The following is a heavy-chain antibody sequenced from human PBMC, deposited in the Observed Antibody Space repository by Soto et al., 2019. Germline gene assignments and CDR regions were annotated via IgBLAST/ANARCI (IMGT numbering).Heavy chain of an antibody. Sequence: GGSLRLSCAASGFTFSSYWMRWVRQAPGKGLEWVANIKQDGSEKYYVDSVKGRFTISRDNAKNSLYLQMNSLRAEDTAVYYCARDHYYGSGSILYGLYAFDIGGQGTMVNV. V-gene: IGHV3-7*01. J-gene: IGHJ3*02. CDR2: IKQDGSEK. D-gene: IGHD3-10*01. CDR3: ARDHYYGSGSILYGLYAFDI. CDR1: GFTFSSYW.